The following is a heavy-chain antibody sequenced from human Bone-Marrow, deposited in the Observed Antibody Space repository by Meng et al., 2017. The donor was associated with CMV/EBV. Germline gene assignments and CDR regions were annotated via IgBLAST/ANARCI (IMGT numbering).Heavy chain of an antibody. CDR3: ARGDLTIYYYYHAMDV. Sequence: GESLKISCAASGFTFSSYEMNWVRQAPGKGLEWVSYISSSGSTIYYADSVKGRFTISRDNAKNSLYLQMNSLRAEDTAVYYCARGDLTIYYYYHAMDVWGQGTTVTVSS. D-gene: IGHD2-2*01. CDR2: ISSSGSTI. CDR1: GFTFSSYE. V-gene: IGHV3-48*03. J-gene: IGHJ6*02.